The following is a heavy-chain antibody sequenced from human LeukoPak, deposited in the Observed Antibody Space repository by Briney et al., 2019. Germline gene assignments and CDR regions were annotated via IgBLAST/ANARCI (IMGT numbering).Heavy chain of an antibody. CDR3: ARDTGYSSRNGMDV. V-gene: IGHV7-4-1*02. Sequence: ASVKVSCKASGGTFSSYAISWVRQAPGQGLEWMGWINTNTGNPTYAQGFTGRFVFSLDTSVSTAYLQISSLKAEDTAVYYCARDTGYSSRNGMDVWGQGTTVTVSS. J-gene: IGHJ6*02. CDR1: GGTFSSYA. D-gene: IGHD6-13*01. CDR2: INTNTGNP.